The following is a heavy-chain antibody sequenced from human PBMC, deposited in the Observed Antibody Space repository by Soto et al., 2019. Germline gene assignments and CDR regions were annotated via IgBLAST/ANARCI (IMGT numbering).Heavy chain of an antibody. J-gene: IGHJ6*02. CDR3: ARDRPTMDV. CDR2: MRADKGNT. Sequence: QVQLVQSGAEVKKPGASVKVSCKASGYTFTSYGISWVRQTPGQGLEWMGWMRADKGNTNYAQKLQDRVTMTTDTSTSTAYMELRSLRSDDTTVYYWARDRPTMDVWGQGTTVTVSS. CDR1: GYTFTSYG. V-gene: IGHV1-18*01.